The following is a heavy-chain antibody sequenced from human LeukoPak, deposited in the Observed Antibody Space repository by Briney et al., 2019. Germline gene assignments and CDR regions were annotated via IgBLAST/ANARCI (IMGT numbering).Heavy chain of an antibody. CDR3: ARGLYDFSYYFDY. CDR2: IFYSGST. V-gene: IGHV4-39*07. J-gene: IGHJ4*02. D-gene: IGHD3-3*01. Sequence: SETLSLTCTVSGGSISTSNYYWGWIRQPPGKGLEWIGNIFYSGSTYYSPSVKSRVTISLDTSRNQFSLKQSSVTAADTAVYYCARGLYDFSYYFDYWGQGTLVTVSS. CDR1: GGSISTSNYY.